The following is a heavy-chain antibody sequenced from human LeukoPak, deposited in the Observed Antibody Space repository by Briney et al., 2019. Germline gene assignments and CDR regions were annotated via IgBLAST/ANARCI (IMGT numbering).Heavy chain of an antibody. J-gene: IGHJ3*02. Sequence: GASVRVSCKASGYTFTSYGISWVRQAPGQGLEWMGWISAYNGNTNYAQKLQGRVTMTTDTSTSTAYMELRSLRSDDTAVYYCARDPFPLIAARQNAFDIWGQGTMVTVSS. CDR1: GYTFTSYG. CDR3: ARDPFPLIAARQNAFDI. CDR2: ISAYNGNT. D-gene: IGHD6-6*01. V-gene: IGHV1-18*01.